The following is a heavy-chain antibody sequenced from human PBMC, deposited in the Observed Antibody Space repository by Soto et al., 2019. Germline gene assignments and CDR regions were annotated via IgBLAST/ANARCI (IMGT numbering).Heavy chain of an antibody. J-gene: IGHJ4*02. V-gene: IGHV4-59*08. CDR3: ATMGTPATGLYFFDY. CDR2: LYNTGST. CDR1: GASISRYY. D-gene: IGHD2-15*01. Sequence: SETLSLTCTVSGASISRYYWSWIRQSPGKGLGWIGYLYNTGSTNYNPSLKSRVTISVDTSKSQFFLNLSFVTAADTAVYYCATMGTPATGLYFFDYWGQGSLVTVSS.